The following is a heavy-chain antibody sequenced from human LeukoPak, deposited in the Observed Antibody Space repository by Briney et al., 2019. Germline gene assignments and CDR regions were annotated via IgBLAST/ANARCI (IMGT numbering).Heavy chain of an antibody. CDR1: GGSISSSSYY. V-gene: IGHV4-39*07. D-gene: IGHD2-21*02. CDR2: IYYSGST. Sequence: SETLPLTCTVSGGSISSSSYYWGWIRQPPGKGLEWIGSIYYSGSTYYNPSLKSRVTISVDTSKNQFSLKLSSVTAADTAVYYCAREPYCGGDCPGGFDPWGQGTLVTVSS. J-gene: IGHJ5*02. CDR3: AREPYCGGDCPGGFDP.